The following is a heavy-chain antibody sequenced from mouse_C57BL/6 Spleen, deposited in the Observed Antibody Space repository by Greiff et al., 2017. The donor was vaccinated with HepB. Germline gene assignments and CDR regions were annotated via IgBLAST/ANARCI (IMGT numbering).Heavy chain of an antibody. CDR1: GYTFTDYE. D-gene: IGHD4-1*01. V-gene: IGHV1-15*01. CDR3: TRRGLGRGGDY. Sequence: VQGVESGAELVRPGASVTLSCKASGYTFTDYEMHWVKQTPVHGLEWIGAIDPETGGTAYNQKFKGKAILTADKSSSTAYMELRSLTSEDSAVYYCTRRGLGRGGDYWGQGTTLTVSS. CDR2: IDPETGGT. J-gene: IGHJ2*01.